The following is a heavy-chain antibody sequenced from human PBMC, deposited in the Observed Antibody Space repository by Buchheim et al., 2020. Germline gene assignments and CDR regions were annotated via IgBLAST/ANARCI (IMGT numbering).Heavy chain of an antibody. CDR1: GGAFSNYA. D-gene: IGHD4-23*01. V-gene: IGHV1-69*18. CDR2: IVPFSDPA. J-gene: IGHJ6*02. CDR3: ARGAVVSINYYYYGMDV. Sequence: QVQLVQSGAEVKKPGSSVKVSCKASGGAFSNYAISWVRQAPGQGLEWMGRIVPFSDPANYAENFQDRLTITADESTGTVYMGLSSLRSEDTAVYFCARGAVVSINYYYYGMDVWGQGT.